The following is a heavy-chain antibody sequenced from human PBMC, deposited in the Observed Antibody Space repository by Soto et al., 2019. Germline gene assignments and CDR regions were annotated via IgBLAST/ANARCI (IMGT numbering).Heavy chain of an antibody. J-gene: IGHJ3*02. Sequence: GGSLRLSCAASGFTFSDYYMTWIRQAPGKGLEWVSYISSSGSGIYYPDSMKGRFTISRDNAKKSLYLQMSSLRAEDTAVYYCARAYSDAFDIWGQGTMVT. CDR3: ARAYSDAFDI. CDR1: GFTFSDYY. V-gene: IGHV3-11*01. D-gene: IGHD2-15*01. CDR2: ISSSGSGI.